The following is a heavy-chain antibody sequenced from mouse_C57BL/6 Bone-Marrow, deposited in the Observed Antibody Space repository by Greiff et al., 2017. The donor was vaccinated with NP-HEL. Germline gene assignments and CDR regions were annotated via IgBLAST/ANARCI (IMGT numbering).Heavy chain of an antibody. Sequence: VQLKESGPGLVKPSQSLSLTCSVTGYSITSGYYWNWIRQFPGNKLEWMGYISYDGSNNYNPSLKNRISITRDTSKNQFFLKLNSVTTEDTATYYCANYGNYDWYFDVWGTGTTVTVSS. D-gene: IGHD2-1*01. V-gene: IGHV3-6*01. CDR1: GYSITSGYY. CDR2: ISYDGSN. J-gene: IGHJ1*03. CDR3: ANYGNYDWYFDV.